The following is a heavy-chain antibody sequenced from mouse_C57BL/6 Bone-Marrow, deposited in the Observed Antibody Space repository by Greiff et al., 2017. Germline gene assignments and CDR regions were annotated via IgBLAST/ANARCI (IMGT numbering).Heavy chain of an antibody. D-gene: IGHD1-1*01. CDR3: ARADYYYGSSYGYFDV. CDR2: IYPRSGNT. V-gene: IGHV1-81*01. J-gene: IGHJ1*03. Sequence: VQVVESGAELARPGASVKLSCKASGYTFTSYGISWVKQRTGQGLEWIGEIYPRSGNTYYNEKFKGKATLTADKSSSTAYMELRSLTSEDSAVYFCARADYYYGSSYGYFDVGGTGTTVTVSS. CDR1: GYTFTSYG.